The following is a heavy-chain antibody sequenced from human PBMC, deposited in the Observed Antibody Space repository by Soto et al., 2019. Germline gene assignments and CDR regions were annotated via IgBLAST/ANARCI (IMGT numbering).Heavy chain of an antibody. CDR2: IWYDGSNK. D-gene: IGHD6-19*01. Sequence: QVQLVESGGGVVQPGRSLRLSCAASGFTFSSYGMHWVRQAPGKGLEWVAVIWYDGSNKYYADSVKGRFTISRDNSKNPLYLQMNSLRAEDTAVYYWARDQAVAGSNWFDPWGQGTLVTVSS. CDR1: GFTFSSYG. J-gene: IGHJ5*02. CDR3: ARDQAVAGSNWFDP. V-gene: IGHV3-33*01.